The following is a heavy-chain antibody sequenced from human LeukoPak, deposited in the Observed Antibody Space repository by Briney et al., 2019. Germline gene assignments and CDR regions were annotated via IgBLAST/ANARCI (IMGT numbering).Heavy chain of an antibody. CDR3: AKGNHDYGDPIDY. CDR1: GFTVSSNY. D-gene: IGHD4-17*01. J-gene: IGHJ4*02. CDR2: IYSGGST. V-gene: IGHV3-53*05. Sequence: GGSLRLSCAASGFTVSSNYMSWVRQAPGKGLEWVSVIYSGGSTYYADSVKGRFTISRDNSKNTLYLQMNSLRAEDTALYYCAKGNHDYGDPIDYWGQGTLVTVSS.